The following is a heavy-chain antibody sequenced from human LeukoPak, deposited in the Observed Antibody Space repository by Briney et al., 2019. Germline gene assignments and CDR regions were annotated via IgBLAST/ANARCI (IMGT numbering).Heavy chain of an antibody. CDR3: ARWFRGYRDAFDI. V-gene: IGHV4-39*01. Sequence: SETLSLTCTVSGASISTSSYYWGWIRQPPGKGLEWIGSIFYGGSTYYNPSLKSRVTISGDTSKNQFSLKLTSVTAADTAMYYCARWFRGYRDAFDIWGQGTLVTVSS. CDR1: GASISTSSYY. J-gene: IGHJ3*02. D-gene: IGHD5-18*01. CDR2: IFYGGST.